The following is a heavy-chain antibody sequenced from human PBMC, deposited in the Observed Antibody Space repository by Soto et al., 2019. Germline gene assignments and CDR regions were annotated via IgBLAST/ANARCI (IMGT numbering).Heavy chain of an antibody. V-gene: IGHV1-2*02. CDR2: TNPNTGGT. D-gene: IGHD5-12*01. CDR1: GYTFTGYY. CDR3: ARGRATEYFFDY. J-gene: IGHJ4*02. Sequence: GASVKVSCKASGYTFTGYYMHWVRQAPGQGLEWMGWTNPNTGGTNYAQKFQGRVTMTRDTSISTAYMELSSLRSDDSAVYYCARGRATEYFFDYWGQGTPVTVSS.